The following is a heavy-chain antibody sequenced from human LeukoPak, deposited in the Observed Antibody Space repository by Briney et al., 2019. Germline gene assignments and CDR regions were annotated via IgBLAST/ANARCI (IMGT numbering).Heavy chain of an antibody. V-gene: IGHV3-48*03. D-gene: IGHD2-2*02. CDR3: ARDNTRSRSYFDY. Sequence: GGSLRLSCAASGLTFSSYEMNWVRQAPGKGLEWVSYISSSGSTIYYADSVKGRFTISRDNSKNTLYLQMNSLRAEDTAVYYCARDNTRSRSYFDYWGQGTLVTVSS. CDR1: GLTFSSYE. J-gene: IGHJ4*02. CDR2: ISSSGSTI.